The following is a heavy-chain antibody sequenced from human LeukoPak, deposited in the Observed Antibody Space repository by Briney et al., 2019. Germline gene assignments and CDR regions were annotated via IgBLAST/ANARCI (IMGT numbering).Heavy chain of an antibody. CDR3: ASRASADTAMGTNP. CDR2: ISSSSSYI. CDR1: GFTFSTYW. V-gene: IGHV3-21*01. D-gene: IGHD5-18*01. J-gene: IGHJ5*02. Sequence: GGSLRLSCAASGFTFSTYWMHWVRQAPGKGLEWVSSISSSSSYIYYADSVKGRFTISRDNAKNSLYLQMNSLRAEDTAVYYCASRASADTAMGTNPWGQGTLVTVSS.